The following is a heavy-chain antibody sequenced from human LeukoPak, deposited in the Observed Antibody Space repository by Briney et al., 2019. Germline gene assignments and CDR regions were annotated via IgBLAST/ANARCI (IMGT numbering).Heavy chain of an antibody. J-gene: IGHJ4*02. D-gene: IGHD3/OR15-3a*01. CDR3: ARGDWSLYYFDY. CDR1: GYSVSSGFY. V-gene: IGHV4-38-2*02. CDR2: FSHSGST. Sequence: TSETLSLTCTVSGYSVSSGFYWGWIRQPPGKGLEWIGSFSHSGSTIYSPSLKSRVTISVDTSKNQFSLKLSSVTAADTAVYYCARGDWSLYYFDYWGQGTLVTVSS.